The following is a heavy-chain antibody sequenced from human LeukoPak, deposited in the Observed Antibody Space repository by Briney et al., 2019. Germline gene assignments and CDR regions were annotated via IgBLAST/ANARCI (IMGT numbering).Heavy chain of an antibody. J-gene: IGHJ3*02. Sequence: GGSLRLSCAASVFIFRSFSMTWVRQAPGKGLEWVASISSTSNHKYHADSVKGRFTISRDNDKNSLYLLMSSLRAEDTALYYCATRVTADSYDASDIWGQGTMVTVSS. CDR3: ATRVTADSYDASDI. V-gene: IGHV3-21*06. D-gene: IGHD6-13*01. CDR2: ISSTSNHK. CDR1: VFIFRSFS.